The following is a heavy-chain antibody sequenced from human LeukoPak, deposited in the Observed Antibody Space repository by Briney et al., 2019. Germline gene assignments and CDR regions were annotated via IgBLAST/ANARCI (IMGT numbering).Heavy chain of an antibody. CDR2: INHSGST. CDR3: ARLVTMIVVVITPYYYYYMDV. Sequence: SETLSLTCAVYGGSFSGYYWSWIRQPPGKGLEWIGEINHSGSTNYNPSLKSRVTISVDTSKNQFSLKLSSVTAADTAVYYCARLVTMIVVVITPYYYYYMDVWGKGTTVTVSS. V-gene: IGHV4-34*01. D-gene: IGHD3-22*01. CDR1: GGSFSGYY. J-gene: IGHJ6*03.